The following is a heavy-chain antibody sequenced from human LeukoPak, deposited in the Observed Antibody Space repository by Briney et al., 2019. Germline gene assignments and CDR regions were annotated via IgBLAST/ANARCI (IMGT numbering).Heavy chain of an antibody. D-gene: IGHD6-13*01. Sequence: SETPSLTCAVYGGSFSGYYWSWICQPPGKGLEWIGEINHSGSTNYNPSLKSRVTISVDTSKNQFSLKLSSVTAADTAVYYCASSGSSSWYDYWGQGTLVTVSS. V-gene: IGHV4-34*01. J-gene: IGHJ4*02. CDR3: ASSGSSSWYDY. CDR1: GGSFSGYY. CDR2: INHSGST.